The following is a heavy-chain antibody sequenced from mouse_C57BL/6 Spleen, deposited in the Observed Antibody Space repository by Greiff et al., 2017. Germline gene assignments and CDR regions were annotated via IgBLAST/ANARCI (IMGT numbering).Heavy chain of an antibody. Sequence: QVQLQQPGAELVMPGASVKLSCKASGYTFTSYWMHWVKQRPGQGLEWIGEIDPSDGYTNYNQKFKGKSTLTVDKSSSTAYMQLSSLTSEDSAVYYCAIRDSSGSFAYWGQGTLVTVSA. D-gene: IGHD3-2*02. J-gene: IGHJ3*01. CDR3: AIRDSSGSFAY. CDR1: GYTFTSYW. CDR2: IDPSDGYT. V-gene: IGHV1-69*01.